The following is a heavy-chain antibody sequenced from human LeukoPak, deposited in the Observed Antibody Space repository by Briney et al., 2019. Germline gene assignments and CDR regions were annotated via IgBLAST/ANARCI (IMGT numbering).Heavy chain of an antibody. CDR3: ARGLYSSSWYVGELSYYYYYGMDV. D-gene: IGHD6-13*01. J-gene: IGHJ6*02. Sequence: ASVKVSCKASGYTLTDYYMHWVRQAPGQGLEWMGRINPNSGGTNYAQKFQGRVTMTRDTSISTVYMELSRLRSEDTAVYYCARGLYSSSWYVGELSYYYYYGMDVWGQGTTVTVSS. V-gene: IGHV1-2*06. CDR1: GYTLTDYY. CDR2: INPNSGGT.